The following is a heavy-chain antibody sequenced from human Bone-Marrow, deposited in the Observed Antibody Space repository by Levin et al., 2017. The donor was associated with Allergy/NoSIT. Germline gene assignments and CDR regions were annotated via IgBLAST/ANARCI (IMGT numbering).Heavy chain of an antibody. D-gene: IGHD2-2*01. V-gene: IGHV3-30*09. CDR2: VSYDGRSK. CDR1: GFKFTNFA. Sequence: TGGSLRLSCAAAGFKFTNFAIHWVRQIPGKAPEWVAVVSYDGRSKDYGESVKGRFAISRDNSTNIVYLEMKSLTVEDTGVYFCVKYTRSSWYATASFDVWGQGTTVSVSS. CDR3: VKYTRSSWYATASFDV. J-gene: IGHJ3*01.